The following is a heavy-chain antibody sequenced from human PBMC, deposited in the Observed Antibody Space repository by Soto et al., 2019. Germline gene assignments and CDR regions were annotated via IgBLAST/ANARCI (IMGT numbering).Heavy chain of an antibody. CDR1: GYTFTNYG. CDR2: ISDYDGNT. Sequence: ASVTVSCKASGYTFTNYGISWVRQAPGQGLEWMGWISDYDGNTHYAQKLQGRVTMTTDTSTSTSSMELRSLRSDDTAVYYCARDRPFRGINRPQDYWGQGIQVTVAS. CDR3: ARDRPFRGINRPQDY. J-gene: IGHJ4*02. V-gene: IGHV1-18*01. D-gene: IGHD3-10*01.